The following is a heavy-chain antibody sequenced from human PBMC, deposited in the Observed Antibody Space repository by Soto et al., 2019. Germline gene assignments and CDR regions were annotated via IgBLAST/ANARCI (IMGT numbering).Heavy chain of an antibody. J-gene: IGHJ5*02. CDR1: GGTFSSYP. CDR3: ASAKVVPAVPLEWFDP. CDR2: IIPILGIA. V-gene: IGHV1-69*02. Sequence: ASVKVSCKASGGTFSSYPISWVRQAPGQGLEWMGRIIPILGIANYAQKFQGRVTITADKSTSTAYMELSSLRSEDTAVYYCASAKVVPAVPLEWFDPWGQGTLVTVSS. D-gene: IGHD2-2*01.